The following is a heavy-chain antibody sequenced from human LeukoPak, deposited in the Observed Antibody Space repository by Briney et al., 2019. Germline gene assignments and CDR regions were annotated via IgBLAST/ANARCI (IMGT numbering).Heavy chain of an antibody. CDR3: TRGSIAYYYMDV. CDR2: INHSGST. D-gene: IGHD3-22*01. V-gene: IGHV4-34*01. CDR1: GGSFSGYY. J-gene: IGHJ6*03. Sequence: SETPSLTCAVYGGSFSGYYWSWIRQPPGKGLEWIGEINHSGSTNYNPSLKSRVTISVDTSKNQFSLKLSSVTAADTAVYYCTRGSIAYYYMDVWGKGTTVTISS.